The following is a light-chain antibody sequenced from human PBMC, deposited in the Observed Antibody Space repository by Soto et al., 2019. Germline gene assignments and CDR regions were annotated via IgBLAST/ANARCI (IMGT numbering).Light chain of an antibody. Sequence: EIVMTQSPATLSVSPGERATLSCRASQSVSSNLAWYQQKPGQAPRLLIYGASTRATGIPARFSGSGSGTDLTLTISSLQSEDIAVYYCQQYNNWPPRYTFGQGTKLEI. CDR2: GAS. J-gene: IGKJ2*01. V-gene: IGKV3-15*01. CDR1: QSVSSN. CDR3: QQYNNWPPRYT.